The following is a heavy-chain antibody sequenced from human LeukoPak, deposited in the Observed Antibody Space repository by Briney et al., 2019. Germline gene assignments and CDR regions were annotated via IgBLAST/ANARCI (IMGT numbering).Heavy chain of an antibody. CDR1: GDSITSRSYY. Sequence: KPSETLSLTCTVSGDSITSRSYYWGWIRQAPGKGLEWIASIHYSGTTYYKPSLKSRVTISVDTSKNQFSLRLSSVTAADTAVYYCARDQRLYSGYDFWFDPWGQGTLVTVSS. J-gene: IGHJ5*02. V-gene: IGHV4-39*07. D-gene: IGHD5-12*01. CDR3: ARDQRLYSGYDFWFDP. CDR2: IHYSGTT.